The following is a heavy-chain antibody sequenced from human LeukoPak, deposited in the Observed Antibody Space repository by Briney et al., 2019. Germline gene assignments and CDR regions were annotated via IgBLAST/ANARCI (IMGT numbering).Heavy chain of an antibody. J-gene: IGHJ4*02. V-gene: IGHV3-48*01. D-gene: IGHD6-6*01. CDR2: ISASRSNI. CDR3: ARGGAARPDY. Sequence: GGSLRLSCAASGFTFNNYGMNWVRQAPGKGLEWVSYISASRSNINYADSVKGRFTISRDNAKNSLYLQMNSLRAEDTAVYYCARGGAARPDYWGQGTLVTIST. CDR1: GFTFNNYG.